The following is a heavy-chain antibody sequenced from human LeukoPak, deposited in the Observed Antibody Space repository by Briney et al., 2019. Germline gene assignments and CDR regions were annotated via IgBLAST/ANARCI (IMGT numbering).Heavy chain of an antibody. Sequence: GGSLRLSCAASGFTFSSYTMNWVRQAPGKGLEWVSCISSSSGYIYYADSVKGRFTISRDNAKNSLYLQMNSLGAEDTAVYLCARDQDGSYSFDYWGQGTLVTVSS. V-gene: IGHV3-21*01. CDR3: ARDQDGSYSFDY. CDR2: ISSSSGYI. CDR1: GFTFSSYT. J-gene: IGHJ4*02. D-gene: IGHD1-26*01.